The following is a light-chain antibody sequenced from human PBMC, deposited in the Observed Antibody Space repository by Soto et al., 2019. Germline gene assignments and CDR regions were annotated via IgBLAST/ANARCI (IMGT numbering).Light chain of an antibody. J-gene: IGKJ1*01. Sequence: EIVLTQSPGTLSLSPGERATLSCRARQSVSSSYLAWYQQKPGQAPRLLIYGASSRATGIPDRFSGSGSGTDFTLTISRLEPEDFAVYYCQLYGSSPWTFGQGTKVDIK. CDR2: GAS. CDR1: QSVSSSY. V-gene: IGKV3-20*01. CDR3: QLYGSSPWT.